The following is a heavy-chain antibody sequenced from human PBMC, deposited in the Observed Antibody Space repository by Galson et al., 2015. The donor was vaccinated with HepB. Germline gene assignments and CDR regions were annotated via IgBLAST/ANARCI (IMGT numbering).Heavy chain of an antibody. CDR1: GYTFTSYG. CDR2: ISAYNGNT. D-gene: IGHD3-22*01. CDR3: ASTCYDSSGYYYGDAFDI. Sequence: SVKVSCKASGYTFTSYGISWVRQAPGQGLEWMGWISAYNGNTNYAQKLQGRVTMTTDTSTSTAYMELRSLRSDDTAVYYCASTCYDSSGYYYGDAFDIWGQGTMVTVSS. J-gene: IGHJ3*02. V-gene: IGHV1-18*01.